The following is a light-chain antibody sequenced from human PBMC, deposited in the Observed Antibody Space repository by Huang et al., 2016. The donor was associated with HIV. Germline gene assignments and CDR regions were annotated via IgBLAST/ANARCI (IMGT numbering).Light chain of an antibody. CDR3: QQTYGPPPWT. CDR2: SAS. J-gene: IGKJ1*01. Sequence: DIQMTQSPSSVSASVGDRVTIACRASQNIDNSLNWYQQKPGTAPKVLISSASTLQSVVPSRFSGARFGTDFTITINSLQPEDYAAYYCQQTYGPPPWTFGQGTKVELK. V-gene: IGKV1-39*01. CDR1: QNIDNS.